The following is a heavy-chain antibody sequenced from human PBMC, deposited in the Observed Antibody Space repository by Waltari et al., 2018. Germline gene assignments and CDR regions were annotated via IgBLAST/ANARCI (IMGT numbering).Heavy chain of an antibody. CDR3: ARGFYSSSWYGGDY. D-gene: IGHD6-13*01. CDR2: MNPNSGNT. CDR1: GGTFSSYA. Sequence: QVQLVQSGAEVKKPGSSVKVSCKASGGTFSSYAISWVRQATGQGLEWMGWMNPNSGNTGYAQKFQGRVTMTRNTAISTAYMELSSLRSEDTAVYYCARGFYSSSWYGGDYWGQGTLVTVSS. V-gene: IGHV1-8*02. J-gene: IGHJ4*02.